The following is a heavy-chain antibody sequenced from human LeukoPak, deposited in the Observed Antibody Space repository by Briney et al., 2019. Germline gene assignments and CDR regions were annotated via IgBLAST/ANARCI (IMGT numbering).Heavy chain of an antibody. V-gene: IGHV3-30-3*01. D-gene: IGHD6-13*01. Sequence: GGSLRLSCAASGFTFSSYTMHWVRQAPGKGLERVAVISYDGSNTYYADSVKGRFTISRDISKNTLYLQMNSLRAEDTAVYYCARDGSSWSNWLDPWGQGTLVTVSS. CDR1: GFTFSSYT. CDR3: ARDGSSWSNWLDP. J-gene: IGHJ5*02. CDR2: ISYDGSNT.